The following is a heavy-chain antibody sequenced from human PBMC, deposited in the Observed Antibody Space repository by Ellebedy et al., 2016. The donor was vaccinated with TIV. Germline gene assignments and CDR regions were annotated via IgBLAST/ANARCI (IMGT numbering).Heavy chain of an antibody. CDR2: ISSTSSTI. Sequence: GESLKISXAASGFTFSSFTMNWVRQAPGKGLEWVSYISSTSSTIYYADSVKGRFTISRDNAKNSLYLQMNSLRAEDTAVYYCAREDTAMVSNWFDPWGQGTLVTVSS. V-gene: IGHV3-48*04. J-gene: IGHJ5*02. CDR1: GFTFSSFT. CDR3: AREDTAMVSNWFDP. D-gene: IGHD5-18*01.